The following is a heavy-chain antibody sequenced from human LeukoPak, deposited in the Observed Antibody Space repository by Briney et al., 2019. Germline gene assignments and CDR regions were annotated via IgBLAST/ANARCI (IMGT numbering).Heavy chain of an antibody. CDR3: ARDGTAVGINYDY. V-gene: IGHV3-66*01. Sequence: GGSLRLSCAASGFTVGSNYMSWVRQAPGKGLEWVSVIYSGGSTYYADSVKGRFTISRDNSKNTLYLQMNSLRAEDTAVYYCARDGTAVGINYDYWGQGTLVTVSS. J-gene: IGHJ4*02. D-gene: IGHD6-13*01. CDR1: GFTVGSNY. CDR2: IYSGGST.